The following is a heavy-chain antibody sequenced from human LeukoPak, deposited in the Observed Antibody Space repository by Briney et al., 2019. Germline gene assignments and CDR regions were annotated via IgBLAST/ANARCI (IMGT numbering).Heavy chain of an antibody. CDR1: GGSISSYY. Sequence: SETLSLTCTVSGGSISSYYWSWIRQPPGKGLEWIGYIYYSGNLYYNPSLKSRVTISVDTSKNQFSLKLSSVTAADTAVYYCAREIEWLGDAFDIWGQGTMVTVSS. J-gene: IGHJ3*02. D-gene: IGHD3-3*01. V-gene: IGHV4-59*12. CDR2: IYYSGNL. CDR3: AREIEWLGDAFDI.